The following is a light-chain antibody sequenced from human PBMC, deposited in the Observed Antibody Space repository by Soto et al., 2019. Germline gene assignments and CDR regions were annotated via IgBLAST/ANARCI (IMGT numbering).Light chain of an antibody. CDR3: QQYGTSPTT. CDR2: DAS. J-gene: IGKJ1*01. Sequence: DIQMTQYPSTLSASVGDRVTITCRASQSISSWLAWYQQKPGKAPKLLIYDASILESGVPSRFSGSESGTDFTLTISRLEPEDSAVYYCQQYGTSPTTFGQGTKVEIK. V-gene: IGKV1-5*01. CDR1: QSISSW.